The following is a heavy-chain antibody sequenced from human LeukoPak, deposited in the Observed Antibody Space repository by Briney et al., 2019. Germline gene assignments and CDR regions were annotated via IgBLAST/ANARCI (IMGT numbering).Heavy chain of an antibody. CDR2: ISSSGGRT. D-gene: IGHD3-10*01. Sequence: GGSLRLSCAASGFTFSSYSMNWVRQAPGKGLEWVSAISSSGGRTYYSDSVRGRLTISRDNSKSTLYLQMNSLRAEDTAIYYCAKEYGSGSLEVWDYWGQGTLVSVSS. V-gene: IGHV3-23*01. J-gene: IGHJ4*02. CDR3: AKEYGSGSLEVWDY. CDR1: GFTFSSYS.